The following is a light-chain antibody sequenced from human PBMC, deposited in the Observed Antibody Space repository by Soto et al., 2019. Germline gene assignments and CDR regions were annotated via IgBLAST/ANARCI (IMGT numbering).Light chain of an antibody. CDR2: AVT. CDR3: ASYTDTTTQV. J-gene: IGLJ3*02. Sequence: QSVLTQPASVSASPGQSITISCTGTNSDVGKFDYVSWYQHHPGKAPKLVISAVTRRSSGISDRFSGSKSGNTATLTISGLQPEDEADYYCASYTDTTTQVFGGGTKVTV. V-gene: IGLV2-14*01. CDR1: NSDVGKFDY.